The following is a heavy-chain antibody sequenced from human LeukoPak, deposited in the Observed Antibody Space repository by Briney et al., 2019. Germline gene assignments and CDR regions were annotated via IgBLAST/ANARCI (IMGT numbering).Heavy chain of an antibody. J-gene: IGHJ1*01. V-gene: IGHV3-20*04. CDR2: INWNGGST. CDR1: GFTFDDYG. D-gene: IGHD6-19*01. Sequence: PGGSLRLSCAASGFTFDDYGMSWVRQAPGKGLEWVSGINWNGGSTGYADSVKGRFTISRDNAKNSLYLQMNRLRAEDTALYYCARVEYSSGWYEYFQHWGQGTLVTVSS. CDR3: ARVEYSSGWYEYFQH.